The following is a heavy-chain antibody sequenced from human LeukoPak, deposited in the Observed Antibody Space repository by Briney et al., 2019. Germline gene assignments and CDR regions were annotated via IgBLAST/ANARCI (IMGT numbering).Heavy chain of an antibody. CDR3: ARARWTSTVTTYYLDF. J-gene: IGHJ4*02. D-gene: IGHD4-17*01. Sequence: ASVKVSCKASGYTSTSYGISWVRQAPGQGLEWMGWINAGNGKTKYSQKFQGRVTITRDTSASTAYMELSGLRSDDTAVYYCARARWTSTVTTYYLDFWGQGTLVTVSS. CDR2: INAGNGKT. CDR1: GYTSTSYG. V-gene: IGHV1-18*01.